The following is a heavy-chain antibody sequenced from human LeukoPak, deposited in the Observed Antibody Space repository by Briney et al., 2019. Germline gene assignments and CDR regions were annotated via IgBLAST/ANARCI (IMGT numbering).Heavy chain of an antibody. CDR1: GGSISSYY. CDR3: ARVGLGGDFDY. CDR2: IYYSGST. J-gene: IGHJ4*02. D-gene: IGHD3/OR15-3a*01. V-gene: IGHV4-59*01. Sequence: SETLSLTCTVSGGSISSYYWSWIRQPPGKGLEWIGYIYYSGSTNYNPPLKSRVTISVDTSKNQFSLKLSSVTAADTAVYYCARVGLGGDFDYWGQGTLVTVSS.